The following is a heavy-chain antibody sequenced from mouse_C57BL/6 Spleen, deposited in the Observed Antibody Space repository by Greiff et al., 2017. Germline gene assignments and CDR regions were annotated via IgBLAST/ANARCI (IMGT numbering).Heavy chain of an antibody. D-gene: IGHD1-1*01. Sequence: QVQLKQSGPELVKPGASVKISCKASGYTFTDYSINWVKQRPGQGLEWIGWIFPGSGSTYYNEKLKGKATLTVDKSSSTAYMLLSSLTSEDSAVYFCATKSPFYYGSSYGGDWYFDVWGTGTTVTGTS. CDR1: GYTFTDYS. J-gene: IGHJ1*03. CDR2: IFPGSGST. V-gene: IGHV1-75*01. CDR3: ATKSPFYYGSSYGGDWYFDV.